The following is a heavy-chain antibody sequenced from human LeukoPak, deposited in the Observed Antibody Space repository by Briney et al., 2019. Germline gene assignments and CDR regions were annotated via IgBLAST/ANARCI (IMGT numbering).Heavy chain of an antibody. D-gene: IGHD3-22*01. CDR1: GYTFTSYG. V-gene: IGHV1-18*01. J-gene: IGHJ4*02. Sequence: GASVKVSCKASGYTFTSYGISWVRQAPGQGLEWMGWISAYNGNTNYAQKLQGRVTMTTDTSTSTAYMELRSLRSDDTAVYYCARAPPDYYDSSGYYFFDYWGQGTLVTVSS. CDR3: ARAPPDYYDSSGYYFFDY. CDR2: ISAYNGNT.